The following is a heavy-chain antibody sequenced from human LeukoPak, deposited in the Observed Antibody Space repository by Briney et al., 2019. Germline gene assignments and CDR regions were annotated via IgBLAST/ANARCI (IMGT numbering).Heavy chain of an antibody. D-gene: IGHD3-10*01. Sequence: AGGSLRLSCAASGFTVSSNYMSWVRQAPGKGLEWVANIKQDGSEKYYVDSVKGRFTISRDNAKNSLYLQMNSLRAEDTAVYYCARWLGVRGVFDYWGQGTLVTVSS. CDR2: IKQDGSEK. CDR3: ARWLGVRGVFDY. V-gene: IGHV3-7*01. CDR1: GFTVSSNY. J-gene: IGHJ4*02.